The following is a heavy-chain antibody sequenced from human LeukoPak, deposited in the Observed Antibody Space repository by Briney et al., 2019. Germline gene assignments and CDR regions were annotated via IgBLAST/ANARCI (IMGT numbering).Heavy chain of an antibody. V-gene: IGHV4-34*01. CDR2: INHSGST. CDR3: ARGWGGGNSTNGAYYYMDV. Sequence: SETLSLTCAVYGGSFSGYYWSWIRQPPGKGLEWIGEINHSGSTNYNPSLKSRVTTSVDTSKNQFSLKQSSVTAADTAVYYCARGWGGGNSTNGAYYYMDVWGKGTTVTVSS. CDR1: GGSFSGYY. D-gene: IGHD2/OR15-2a*01. J-gene: IGHJ6*03.